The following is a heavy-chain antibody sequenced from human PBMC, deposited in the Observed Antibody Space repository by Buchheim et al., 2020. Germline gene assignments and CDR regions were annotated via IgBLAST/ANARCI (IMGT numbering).Heavy chain of an antibody. CDR3: AKDRWRGIAAHPVNWFDP. J-gene: IGHJ5*02. CDR2: ISYDGSNK. D-gene: IGHD6-6*01. CDR1: GFTFSSYG. V-gene: IGHV3-30*18. Sequence: QVQLVESGGGVVQPGRSLRLSCAASGFTFSSYGMHWVRQAPGKGLEWVAVISYDGSNKYYADSVKGRFTISRDNSKNTLYLQMNSLRAEDTAVYYCAKDRWRGIAAHPVNWFDPWGQGTL.